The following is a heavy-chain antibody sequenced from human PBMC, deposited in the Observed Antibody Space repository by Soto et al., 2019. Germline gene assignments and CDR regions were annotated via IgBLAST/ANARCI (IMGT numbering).Heavy chain of an antibody. CDR1: GGSISSGGYS. Sequence: SETLSLTCAVSGGSISSGGYSWSWIRQPPGKGLEWIGYIYHSGSTYYNPSLKSRVTISVDRSKNQFSLKLSPVTAADTAVYYCARGGIAAAGGAPYYYYGMDVWGQGTTVTVSS. D-gene: IGHD6-13*01. CDR3: ARGGIAAAGGAPYYYYGMDV. J-gene: IGHJ6*02. CDR2: IYHSGST. V-gene: IGHV4-30-2*01.